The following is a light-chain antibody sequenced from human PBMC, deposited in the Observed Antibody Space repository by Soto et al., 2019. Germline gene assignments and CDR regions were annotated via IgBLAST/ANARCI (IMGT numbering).Light chain of an antibody. V-gene: IGKV3-20*01. CDR1: QSVSSSY. Sequence: EIFLTQSPGTLSLSPWERATLSCRASQSVSSSYLAWYQQKPGQAPRLLIYGASSRATGIPDRFSGSGSGTDFTLTISRLEPEDFAVYYCQQYGSSRTFGQGTKVDIK. CDR3: QQYGSSRT. J-gene: IGKJ1*01. CDR2: GAS.